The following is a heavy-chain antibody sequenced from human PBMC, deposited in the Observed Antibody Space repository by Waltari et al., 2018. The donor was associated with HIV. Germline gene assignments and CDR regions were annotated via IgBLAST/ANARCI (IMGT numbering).Heavy chain of an antibody. V-gene: IGHV4-59*11. CDR1: GGSISSHY. CDR2: IYDSGST. CDR3: ARDFPFSHYYGSGSYFGSDY. Sequence: QVQLQESGPGLVKPSETLLLTCTVSGGSISSHYWSWIRQPPGKGLECIGYIYDSGSTNATPSLKSRVTIAVDTSKKQISLKLSSVTAADTAVYYCARDFPFSHYYGSGSYFGSDYWGQGTQVTVSS. J-gene: IGHJ4*02. D-gene: IGHD3-10*01.